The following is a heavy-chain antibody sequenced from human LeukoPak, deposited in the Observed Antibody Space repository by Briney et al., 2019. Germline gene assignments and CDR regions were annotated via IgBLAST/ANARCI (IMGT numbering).Heavy chain of an antibody. V-gene: IGHV3-49*04. CDR3: TRDIFGVVNFGY. J-gene: IGHJ4*02. D-gene: IGHD3-3*01. CDR1: GFTFGDYA. Sequence: GGSLRLSCTASGFTFGDYAMSWVRQAPGKGLEWVGFIRSKAYGGTTEYAASVKGRFTISRDDSKSIAYLQMNSLKAEDTAVHYCTRDIFGVVNFGYWGQGTLVTVSS. CDR2: IRSKAYGGTT.